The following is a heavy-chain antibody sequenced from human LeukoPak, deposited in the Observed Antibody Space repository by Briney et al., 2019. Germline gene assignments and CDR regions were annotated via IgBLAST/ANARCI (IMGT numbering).Heavy chain of an antibody. J-gene: IGHJ6*03. V-gene: IGHV1-18*01. CDR2: ISTYSGDT. D-gene: IGHD1-1*01. CDR3: ARGGSNDPFYYYYIDV. Sequence: ASVKVSCKVSGYTFNSYAISWVRQAPGQGLEWMGWISTYSGDTNYAQKLQGRVTMTTDTSTTTAYMELRSLRSDDTAVYYCARGGSNDPFYYYYIDVWGKGTTVTVSS. CDR1: GYTFNSYA.